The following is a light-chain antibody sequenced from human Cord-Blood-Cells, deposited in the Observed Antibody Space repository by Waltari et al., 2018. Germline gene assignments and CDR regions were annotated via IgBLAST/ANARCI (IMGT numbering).Light chain of an antibody. CDR3: QQSYSTPPVT. Sequence: DIQMTQSPSSLSASVGDRVTITCRASQSISIDLNWYQHKTGKAPKILIYAASSLQSGVPSRFSGSGSGTDFTLTISILQPEDFATYYCQQSYSTPPVTFGPGTKVDIK. V-gene: IGKV1-39*01. CDR1: QSISID. CDR2: AAS. J-gene: IGKJ3*01.